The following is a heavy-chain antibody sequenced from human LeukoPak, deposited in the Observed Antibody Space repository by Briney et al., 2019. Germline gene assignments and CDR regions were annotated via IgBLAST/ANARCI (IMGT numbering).Heavy chain of an antibody. CDR3: ARVMVCSTSCYTFDY. D-gene: IGHD2-2*02. J-gene: IGHJ4*02. V-gene: IGHV1-2*02. Sequence: ASVKVSRKASGYTFTGYYMHWVRQAPGQGLEWMEWINPNSGGTNYAQKFQGRVTMTRDTSISTAYMELSRLRSDDTAVYYCARVMVCSTSCYTFDYWGQGTLVTVSS. CDR1: GYTFTGYY. CDR2: INPNSGGT.